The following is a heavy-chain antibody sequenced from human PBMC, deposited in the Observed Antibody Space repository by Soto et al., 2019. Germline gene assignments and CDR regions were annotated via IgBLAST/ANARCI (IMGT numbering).Heavy chain of an antibody. Sequence: QVQLQESGPGLVKPSETLSLTCSVSGVSTSNHYWTWIRKPPGQGPEWIGCIYYRGTTNYNASFTSRITISLDTSKNQFSLTLPSVTTADTAVYYCARGGGSPYHDHEFDYWGQGILVTVSS. CDR1: GVSTSNHY. CDR3: ARGGGSPYHDHEFDY. CDR2: IYYRGTT. J-gene: IGHJ4*02. D-gene: IGHD2-2*01. V-gene: IGHV4-59*11.